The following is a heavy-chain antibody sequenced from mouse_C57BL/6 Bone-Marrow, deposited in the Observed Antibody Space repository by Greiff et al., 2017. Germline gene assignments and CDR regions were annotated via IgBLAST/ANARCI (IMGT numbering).Heavy chain of an antibody. CDR3: ARIALYYYGSSPYYFDY. CDR1: GFSLSTFGMG. J-gene: IGHJ2*01. CDR2: IWWDDDK. V-gene: IGHV8-8*01. Sequence: QVTLKVSGPGILQPSQTLSLTCSFSGFSLSTFGMGVGWIRQPSGKGLEWLAHIWWDDDKYYNPALKSRLTISKDTSKNQVFLKIANVDTADTATYYCARIALYYYGSSPYYFDYWGQGTTLTVSS. D-gene: IGHD1-1*01.